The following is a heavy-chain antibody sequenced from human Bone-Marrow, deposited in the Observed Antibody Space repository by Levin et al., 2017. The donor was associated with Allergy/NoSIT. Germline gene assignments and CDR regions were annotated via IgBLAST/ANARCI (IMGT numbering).Heavy chain of an antibody. CDR3: VRGKGLAGVADYYNNGLDV. Sequence: GGSLRLSCAASGFTFNSYSMNWVRQAPGKGLEWVSSITSFSSYIEYADSVKGRFTISRDNGKNSLLLQMTGLRAEDTAVYYCVRGKGLAGVADYYNNGLDVWGQGTTVTVSS. J-gene: IGHJ6*02. CDR1: GFTFNSYS. V-gene: IGHV3-21*01. D-gene: IGHD1-26*01. CDR2: ITSFSSYI.